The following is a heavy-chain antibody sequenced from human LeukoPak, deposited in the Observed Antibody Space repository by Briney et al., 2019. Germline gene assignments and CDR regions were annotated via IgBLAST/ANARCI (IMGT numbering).Heavy chain of an antibody. CDR1: GGSISSGGYY. D-gene: IGHD3-22*01. V-gene: IGHV4-30-4*08. CDR2: IYYSGST. Sequence: SQTLSLTCTVSGGSISSGGYYWSWIRQHPGKGLEWIGYIYYSGSTYYNPSLKSRLTISVDTSKNQFSLKLRSVTAADTAVYYCARDHYHDSSGYYQPNFFDYWGQGTLVTVSS. CDR3: ARDHYHDSSGYYQPNFFDY. J-gene: IGHJ4*02.